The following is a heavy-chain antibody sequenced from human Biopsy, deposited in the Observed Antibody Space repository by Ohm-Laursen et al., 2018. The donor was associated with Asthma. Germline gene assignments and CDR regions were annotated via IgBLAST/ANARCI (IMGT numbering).Heavy chain of an antibody. CDR3: ANTLTVASTYGLDV. CDR2: VSWNSGSI. D-gene: IGHD4-23*01. J-gene: IGHJ6*02. V-gene: IGHV3-9*01. CDR1: GFTFDDYA. Sequence: SLRLSCAAFGFTFDDYAMHWVRQAPGKDLEWVSGVSWNSGSIDYADSVKGRFTISRDNSKNTLYLQMNSLRGEDTAVYYCANTLTVASTYGLDVWGQGTTVTVSS.